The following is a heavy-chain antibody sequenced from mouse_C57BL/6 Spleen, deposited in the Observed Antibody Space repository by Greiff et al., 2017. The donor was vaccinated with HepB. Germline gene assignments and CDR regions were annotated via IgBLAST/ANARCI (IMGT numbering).Heavy chain of an antibody. D-gene: IGHD2-4*01. CDR1: GFTFTGYW. CDR2: ILPGSGST. CDR3: ARSGDYGLDY. Sequence: VQLQQSGAELMKPGASVTLSCTATGFTFTGYWIGWVQQRPGHGLEWIGEILPGSGSTNYNAEYKGKATFTADTSSNTAYIQLSSLTTEDSAIYICARSGDYGLDYWGQGTSVTVS. V-gene: IGHV1-9*01. J-gene: IGHJ4*01.